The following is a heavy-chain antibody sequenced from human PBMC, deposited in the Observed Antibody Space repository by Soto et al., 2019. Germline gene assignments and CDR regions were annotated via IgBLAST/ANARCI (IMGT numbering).Heavy chain of an antibody. J-gene: IGHJ4*02. Sequence: QVQLVESGGGVVQPGRSLRLSCAASGFTFSSYAMHWVRQAPGKGLEWVAVISYDGSNKYYADSVKGRFTISRDNSKNTLYLEMNSLRAEDTAVYYCARVIVGASPFDYWGQGTLVTVSS. V-gene: IGHV3-30-3*01. CDR3: ARVIVGASPFDY. CDR1: GFTFSSYA. CDR2: ISYDGSNK. D-gene: IGHD1-26*01.